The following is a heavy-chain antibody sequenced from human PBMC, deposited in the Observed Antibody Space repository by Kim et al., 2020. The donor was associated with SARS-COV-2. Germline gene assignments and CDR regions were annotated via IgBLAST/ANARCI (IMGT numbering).Heavy chain of an antibody. D-gene: IGHD2-15*01. J-gene: IGHJ6*02. CDR2: IIPIFGTA. CDR1: GGTFSSSA. CDR3: ARDRKCCSGGSCYGLTYYYYGMDV. V-gene: IGHV1-69*13. Sequence: SVKVSCKASGGTFSSSAISWVRQAPGQGLEWMGGIIPIFGTANDAQKFQGRVTITADESTSTAYMELSSLRSEDTAVYYWARDRKCCSGGSCYGLTYYYYGMDVWGQGTTVTVSS.